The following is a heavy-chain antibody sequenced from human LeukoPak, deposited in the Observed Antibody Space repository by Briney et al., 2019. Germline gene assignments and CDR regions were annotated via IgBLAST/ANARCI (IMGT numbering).Heavy chain of an antibody. D-gene: IGHD2-21*01. V-gene: IGHV3-48*03. J-gene: IGHJ6*02. CDR2: MSSSGTTI. CDR1: GFTFSSYE. Sequence: GGSLRLSCAASGFTFSSYEVIWVRQAPGKGLEWVSYMSSSGTTIHYVDSVKGRFRNSRDNTKNTVYLEMNSLRSEDTAVYYCARSLIPLGMDVWGQGTTVTVSS. CDR3: ARSLIPLGMDV.